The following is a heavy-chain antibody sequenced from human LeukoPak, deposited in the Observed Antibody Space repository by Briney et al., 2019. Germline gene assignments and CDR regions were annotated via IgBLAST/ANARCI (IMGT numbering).Heavy chain of an antibody. Sequence: GGSLRLSCAASGFTFSSYAMSWVRQAPGKGLEWVSAISGSGGSTYYADSVKGRFTISRDNSKNTLYLQMNSLRAEDTAVYYCAKSDHLVGARPLDYWGQGTLVTVSS. CDR2: ISGSGGST. CDR1: GFTFSSYA. V-gene: IGHV3-23*01. CDR3: AKSDHLVGARPLDY. D-gene: IGHD1-26*01. J-gene: IGHJ4*02.